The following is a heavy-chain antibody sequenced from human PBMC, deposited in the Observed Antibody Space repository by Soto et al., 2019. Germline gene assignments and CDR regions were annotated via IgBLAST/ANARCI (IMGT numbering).Heavy chain of an antibody. Sequence: EVQLVESGGNLVQPGGSLRLSCAASGFTFSNYFMHWVRQAPGKGLVWVSRINSDGSTTSYADSMKGRFTISRDNAKNTLYLQMNSLRAEDTAVYYCTRGNYYGMDVWGQGTTVTVSS. CDR1: GFTFSNYF. V-gene: IGHV3-74*01. CDR3: TRGNYYGMDV. CDR2: INSDGSTT. J-gene: IGHJ6*02.